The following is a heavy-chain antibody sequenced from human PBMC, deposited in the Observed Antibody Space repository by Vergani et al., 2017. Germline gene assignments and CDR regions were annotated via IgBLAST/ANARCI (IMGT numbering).Heavy chain of an antibody. CDR1: GYTFTSYG. V-gene: IGHV1-18*01. CDR2: ISAYNGNT. J-gene: IGHJ2*01. D-gene: IGHD2-21*01. CDR3: ARSYCGGDCYEVRYCYFDL. Sequence: QVQLVQSGAEVKKPGASVKVSCKASGYTFTSYGISWVRQAPGQGLEWMGWISAYNGNTKYAQKLQGRVTMTTDTSTSTAYMELRSLRSDDTAVYYCARSYCGGDCYEVRYCYFDLWGRGTLVTVSS.